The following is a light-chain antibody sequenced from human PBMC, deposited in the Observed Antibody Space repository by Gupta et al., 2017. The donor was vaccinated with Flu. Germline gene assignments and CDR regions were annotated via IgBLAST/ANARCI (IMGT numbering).Light chain of an antibody. CDR3: QVWARNTAHVV. J-gene: IGLJ6*01. V-gene: IGLV3-21*03. CDR1: HVGSEF. Sequence: GKTATITCGGAHVGSEFVYWYQQKTGQAPVLVVYDDTDRPSRIPGRFSGSKSENTATLTISGVEAGDEADYFCQVWARNTAHVVFGRGTKV. CDR2: DDT.